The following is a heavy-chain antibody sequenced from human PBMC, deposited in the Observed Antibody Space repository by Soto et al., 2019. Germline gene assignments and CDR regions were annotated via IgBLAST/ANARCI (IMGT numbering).Heavy chain of an antibody. CDR2: IIPIFNSS. V-gene: IGHV1-69*01. D-gene: IGHD1-26*01. CDR1: GGTLNNNI. J-gene: IGHJ3*01. CDR3: ARIQWAGLGDAFDV. Sequence: QVQLVQSGAEIKKPGSSVKVSCKASGGTLNNNIITWVRQAPGQGLEWMGRIIPIFNSSNYAQKFQGRVTIIADESTNTADMELSSLRCEATAVYYCARIQWAGLGDAFDVWGQGTMVTVSS.